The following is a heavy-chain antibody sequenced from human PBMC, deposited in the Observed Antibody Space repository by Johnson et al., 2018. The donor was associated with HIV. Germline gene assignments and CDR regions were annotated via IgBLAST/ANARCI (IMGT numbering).Heavy chain of an antibody. V-gene: IGHV3-7*03. CDR3: ATSTASDALDI. J-gene: IGHJ3*02. CDR1: GFTFSSYG. CDR2: IKQDGSEK. D-gene: IGHD1-1*01. Sequence: VQLVESGGGVVRPGGSLRLSCAASGFTFSSYGMHWVRQAPGKGLEWVASIKQDGSEKYYVDSVKGRFTISRDNAKNSLYLQLNSLRAEDTAVYYCATSTASDALDIWGQGTMVTVSS.